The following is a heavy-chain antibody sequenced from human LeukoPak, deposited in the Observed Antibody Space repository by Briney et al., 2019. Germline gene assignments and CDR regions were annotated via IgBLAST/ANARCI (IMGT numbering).Heavy chain of an antibody. J-gene: IGHJ4*02. CDR3: AHRRDVTFFNY. CDR1: GFSLSTTGVG. V-gene: IGHV2-5*02. CDR2: IYWDDDN. Sequence: SGPTLVKPTQTLTLNCTFSGFSLSTTGVGVGWIRQHPGKALEWLAVIYWDDDNRYSPSLKSRLTITKDTSKNQVVLTMTNMDPVDTATYYCAHRRDVTFFNYWGQGTLVTVSS. D-gene: IGHD3-16*01.